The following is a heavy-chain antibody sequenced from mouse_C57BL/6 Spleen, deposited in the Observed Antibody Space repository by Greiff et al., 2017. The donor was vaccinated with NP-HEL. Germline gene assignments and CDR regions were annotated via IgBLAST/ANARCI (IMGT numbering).Heavy chain of an antibody. J-gene: IGHJ4*01. CDR1: GYTFTSYW. D-gene: IGHD2-3*01. Sequence: QVQLQQPGAELVRPGTSVKLSCKASGYTFTSYWMHWVKQRPGQGLEWIGVIDPSDSYTNYNQKFKGKATLTVDTSSSTAYMQLSSLTSEDSAVDYCARGDGRYAMDYWGQGTSVTVSS. CDR2: IDPSDSYT. V-gene: IGHV1-59*01. CDR3: ARGDGRYAMDY.